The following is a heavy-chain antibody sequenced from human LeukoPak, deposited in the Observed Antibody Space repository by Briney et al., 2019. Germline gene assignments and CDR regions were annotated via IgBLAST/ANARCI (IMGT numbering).Heavy chain of an antibody. CDR3: AELGITMIGGV. V-gene: IGHV3-48*03. CDR1: GFTFSSYE. D-gene: IGHD3-10*02. Sequence: PGGSLRLSCSASGFTFSSYEMNWVRQAPGKGLEWVSYISSSGSTIYYADSVNGGLTISRDNAKNSLYLQMNSLRAEDTAVYYCAELGITMIGGVWGKGTTVTISS. J-gene: IGHJ6*04. CDR2: ISSSGSTI.